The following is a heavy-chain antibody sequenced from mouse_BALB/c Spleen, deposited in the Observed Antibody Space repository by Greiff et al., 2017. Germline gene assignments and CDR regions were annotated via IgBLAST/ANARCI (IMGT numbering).Heavy chain of an antibody. CDR1: GFAFSSYD. CDR3: ARQRGDYFDY. Sequence: DVMLVESGGGLVKPGGSLKLSCAASGFAFSSYDMSWVRQTPEKRLEWVAYISSGGGSTYYPDTVKGRFTISRDNAKNTLYLQMSSLKSEDTAMYYCARQRGDYFDYWGQGTTLTVSS. J-gene: IGHJ2*01. V-gene: IGHV5-12-1*01. CDR2: ISSGGGST.